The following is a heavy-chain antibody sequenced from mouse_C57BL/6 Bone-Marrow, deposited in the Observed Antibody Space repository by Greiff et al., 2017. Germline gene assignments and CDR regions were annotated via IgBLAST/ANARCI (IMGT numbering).Heavy chain of an antibody. V-gene: IGHV1-55*01. CDR1: GYTFTSYW. Sequence: FQLQQPGTELVKPGASVKMSCKASGYTFTSYWITWVKQRPGQGLEWIGDIYPGSGSTNYNEKFKSKATLTVDKSSSTAYMQLSSLTSEDSAVYYCARPFDYWGQGTTLTVSS. J-gene: IGHJ2*01. CDR3: ARPFDY. CDR2: IYPGSGST.